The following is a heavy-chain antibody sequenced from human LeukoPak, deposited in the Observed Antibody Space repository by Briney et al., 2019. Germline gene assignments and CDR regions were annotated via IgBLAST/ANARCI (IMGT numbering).Heavy chain of an antibody. CDR2: ISYDGSNK. CDR1: GFTFSSYA. V-gene: IGHV3-30*14. J-gene: IGHJ6*02. D-gene: IGHD6-19*01. CDR3: ARVQQWLVRDYYYYGMDV. Sequence: GGSLRLSCAASGFTFSSYAMHWVRQAPGKGLEWVAVISYDGSNKYYADSVKGRFTISRDNSKNTLYLQMNSLRAEDTAVYYCARVQQWLVRDYYYYGMDVWGQGTTVTVSS.